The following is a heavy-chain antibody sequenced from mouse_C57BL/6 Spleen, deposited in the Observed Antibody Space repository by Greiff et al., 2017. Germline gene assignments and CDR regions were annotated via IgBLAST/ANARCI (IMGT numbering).Heavy chain of an antibody. CDR2: ISYDGSN. D-gene: IGHD2-5*01. Sequence: ESGPGLVKPSQSLSLTCSVTGYSITSGYYWNWIRQFPGNKLEWMGYISYDGSNNYNPSLKNRISITRDTSKNQFFLKLNSVTTEDTATYYCAREYSNYGFYYFDYWGQGTTLTVSS. CDR1: GYSITSGYY. V-gene: IGHV3-6*01. J-gene: IGHJ2*01. CDR3: AREYSNYGFYYFDY.